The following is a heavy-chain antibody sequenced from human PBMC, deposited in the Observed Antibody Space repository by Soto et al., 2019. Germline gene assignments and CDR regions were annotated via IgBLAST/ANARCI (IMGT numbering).Heavy chain of an antibody. J-gene: IGHJ6*02. CDR3: ARDPGVRGIFGDSYYYYDKDV. CDR1: GFTFNAYW. D-gene: IGHD3-10*01. Sequence: PGGSLRLSCAASGFTFNAYWMSWVRQSPVKGLEWVANIKQDGSEKYYVDSVKGRFTISRDNAKNSLYLQMNSLRAEDTAVYYCARDPGVRGIFGDSYYYYDKDVWGQGTTVTVSS. V-gene: IGHV3-7*01. CDR2: IKQDGSEK.